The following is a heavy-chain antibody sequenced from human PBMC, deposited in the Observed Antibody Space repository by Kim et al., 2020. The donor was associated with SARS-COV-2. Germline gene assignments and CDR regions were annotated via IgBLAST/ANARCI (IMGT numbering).Heavy chain of an antibody. Sequence: ASVKVSCKASGYTFTTYAIQWVRQAPGQRLEWMGWINAGNGNTKYSQKFQGRVTISRDTSATTAYLELSSLTSEDTAIYYCTRELDPTGFYFDYWGQGTLFTASS. D-gene: IGHD4-17*01. V-gene: IGHV1-3*01. CDR2: INAGNGNT. CDR1: GYTFTTYA. CDR3: TRELDPTGFYFDY. J-gene: IGHJ4*02.